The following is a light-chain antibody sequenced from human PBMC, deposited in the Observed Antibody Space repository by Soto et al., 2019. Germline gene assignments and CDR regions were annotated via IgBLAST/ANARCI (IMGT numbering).Light chain of an antibody. V-gene: IGKV1-39*01. CDR1: QSINNN. CDR2: AAS. CDR3: QQSYNTPLT. Sequence: DIQMTQSPSALSASVGDRVAITCRASQSINNNLNWYQQKPGKAPKLLIYAASSLQSGVPSRFSGSGSGTDFTLTITNLQPEDFATYHCQQSYNTPLTFGQGTKVEI. J-gene: IGKJ2*01.